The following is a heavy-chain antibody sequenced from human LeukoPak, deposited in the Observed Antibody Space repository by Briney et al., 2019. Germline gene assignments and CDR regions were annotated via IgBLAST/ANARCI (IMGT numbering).Heavy chain of an antibody. CDR3: ARERIGYYDSSGYAFDI. CDR2: INPNSGGT. V-gene: IGHV1-2*06. Sequence: ASVEVSCKASGYTFTGYYMHWVRQAPGQGLEWMGRINPNSGGTNYAQKFQGRVTMTRDTPISTAHMELSRLRSDDTAVYYCARERIGYYDSSGYAFDIWGQGTMVTVSS. D-gene: IGHD3-22*01. CDR1: GYTFTGYY. J-gene: IGHJ3*02.